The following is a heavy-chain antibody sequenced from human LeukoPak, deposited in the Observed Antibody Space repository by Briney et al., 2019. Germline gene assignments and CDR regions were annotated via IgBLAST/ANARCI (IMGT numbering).Heavy chain of an antibody. D-gene: IGHD5-18*01. Sequence: PGGPLRLSCAASAFTFRDQYINWVHPAPGMGLEWVGRNRNKAYSYTTEYDASVKGRFTISREDSKNSLYLQMNSLKTEDTAVYYCVRVRYSYGYGYFDYWGQGTLVTVSS. CDR3: VRVRYSYGYGYFDY. J-gene: IGHJ4*02. CDR2: NRNKAYSYTT. V-gene: IGHV3-72*01. CDR1: AFTFRDQY.